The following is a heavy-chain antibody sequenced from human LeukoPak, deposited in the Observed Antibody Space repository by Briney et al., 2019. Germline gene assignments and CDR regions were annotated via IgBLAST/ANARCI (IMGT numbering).Heavy chain of an antibody. J-gene: IGHJ4*02. CDR2: FYYSGGT. Sequence: SETLYLTCSVSGVSVSNLYWSWIRQPPGKGLEWIGWFYYSGGTYFNPSLGSRVTISADTSRNHPSLNLRALTAADTAVYYCARHSSGWHFDSWGQGALVTVSS. V-gene: IGHV4-59*02. CDR3: ARHSSGWHFDS. CDR1: GVSVSNLY. D-gene: IGHD6-19*01.